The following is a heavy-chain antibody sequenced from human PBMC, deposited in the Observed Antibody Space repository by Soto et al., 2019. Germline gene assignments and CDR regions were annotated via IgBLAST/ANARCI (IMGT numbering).Heavy chain of an antibody. CDR2: INHSGST. D-gene: IGHD6-6*01. CDR3: ARTSRFEY. V-gene: IGHV4-34*01. J-gene: IGHJ4*02. CDR1: GGSFSAYY. Sequence: QVLLQQWGAGLLKPSETLSLTCAVYGGSFSAYYWSWIRQPPGKGLEWIGEINHSGSTNYKPSLKSRVTISVDTSKNHFSLKLSSVTAADTAVYYCARTSRFEYWGQGTLVTVSS.